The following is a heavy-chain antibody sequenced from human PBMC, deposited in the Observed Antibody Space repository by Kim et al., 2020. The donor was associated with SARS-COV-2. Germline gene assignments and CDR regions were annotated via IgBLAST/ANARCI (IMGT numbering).Heavy chain of an antibody. D-gene: IGHD5-12*01. CDR2: IYYSGST. J-gene: IGHJ6*02. CDR1: GGSISSSSYY. Sequence: SETLSLTCTVSGGSISSSSYYWGWIRQPPGKGLEWIGSIYYSGSTYYNPSLKSRVTISVDTSKNQFSLKLSSVTAADTAVYYCARNVRWLRSVGGGGMDVWGQGTTVTVSS. CDR3: ARNVRWLRSVGGGGMDV. V-gene: IGHV4-39*07.